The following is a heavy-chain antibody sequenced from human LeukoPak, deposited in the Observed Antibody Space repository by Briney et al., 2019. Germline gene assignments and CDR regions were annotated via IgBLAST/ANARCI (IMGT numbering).Heavy chain of an antibody. J-gene: IGHJ4*02. CDR2: ISWNSGSI. Sequence: GRSLRLSCAASGFAFDDYAMHWVRQAPGKGLEWVSGISWNSGSIGYADSVKGRFTISRDNAKNSLYPQMNSLRAEDTALYYCAKDLYSSSSSLFDYWGQGTLVTVSS. CDR1: GFAFDDYA. D-gene: IGHD6-13*01. V-gene: IGHV3-9*01. CDR3: AKDLYSSSSSLFDY.